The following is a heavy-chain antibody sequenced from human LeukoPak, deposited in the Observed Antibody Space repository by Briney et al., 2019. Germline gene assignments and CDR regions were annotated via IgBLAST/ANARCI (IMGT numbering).Heavy chain of an antibody. CDR2: IRSKAYGGTT. D-gene: IGHD5-24*01. J-gene: IGHJ3*02. V-gene: IGHV3-49*04. CDR3: TRDRDGYNCVDAFDI. CDR1: GFTFGDYA. Sequence: PGGSLRLSCTASGFTFGDYAMSWVRQAPGKGLEWVGFIRSKAYGGTTEYAASVKGRFTISRDDSKSIAYLQMNSLKTEDTAVYYCTRDRDGYNCVDAFDIWGQGTMVTVSS.